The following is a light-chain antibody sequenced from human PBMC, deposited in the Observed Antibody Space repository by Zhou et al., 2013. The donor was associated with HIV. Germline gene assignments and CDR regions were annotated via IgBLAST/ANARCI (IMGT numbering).Light chain of an antibody. CDR2: EVS. CDR3: SSYSSSSTLYV. J-gene: IGLJ1*01. V-gene: IGLV2-18*02. CDR1: NNDIGGYDF. Sequence: QSALTQPPSASGSPGQSVTISCTGTNNDIGGYDFVSWYQQHPGKAPKLLIYEVSNRPSGVPDRFSGSKSGNTASLTISGLQAEDEADYYCSSYSSSSTLYVFGTGTKVTVL.